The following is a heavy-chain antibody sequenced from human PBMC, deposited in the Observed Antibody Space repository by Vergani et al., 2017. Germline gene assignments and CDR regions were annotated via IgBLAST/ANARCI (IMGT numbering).Heavy chain of an antibody. CDR1: GGSFSGYY. V-gene: IGHV4-34*01. Sequence: QVQLQQWGAGLLKPSETLSLTCAVYGGSFSGYYWSWIRQPPGKGLEWIGEINHSGSTNYNPSLKSRVTISVDTSKNQFSLKLSSVTAADTAVYYCARGRDGGIPNYYYYMDVWGKGP. D-gene: IGHD4-23*01. J-gene: IGHJ6*03. CDR2: INHSGST. CDR3: ARGRDGGIPNYYYYMDV.